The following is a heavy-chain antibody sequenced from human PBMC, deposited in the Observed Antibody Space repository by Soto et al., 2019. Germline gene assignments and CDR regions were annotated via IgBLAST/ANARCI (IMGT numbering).Heavy chain of an antibody. CDR2: IFHTGIT. J-gene: IGHJ5*01. V-gene: IGHV4-59*01. D-gene: IGHD3-22*01. Sequence: QVQLQESGPGLVKPSETLSLSCFISGGSFSNDYWTWIRQSPGKGLEWIGYIFHTGITDYNPSVKSRVTIPIAKSRNLFSLNLTSVTAADTAVYYCARDRYFYDSRGYYRTLDSWGQGTLVTVSS. CDR3: ARDRYFYDSRGYYRTLDS. CDR1: GGSFSNDY.